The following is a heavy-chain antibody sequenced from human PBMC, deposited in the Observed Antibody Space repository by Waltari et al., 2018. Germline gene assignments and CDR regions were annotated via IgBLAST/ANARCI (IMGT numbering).Heavy chain of an antibody. J-gene: IGHJ5*02. CDR1: GYTFTSYA. CDR2: INAGNGNT. CDR3: ARGVYCSSTSCSWFDP. V-gene: IGHV1-3*03. Sequence: QVQLVQSGAEVKKPGASVKVSCKASGYTFTSYAMHWVRQAPGQRLEWMGWINAGNGNTKYSQEFQGRVTITRDTSASTAYMELSSLRSEDMAVYYCARGVYCSSTSCSWFDPWGQGTLVTVSS. D-gene: IGHD2-2*01.